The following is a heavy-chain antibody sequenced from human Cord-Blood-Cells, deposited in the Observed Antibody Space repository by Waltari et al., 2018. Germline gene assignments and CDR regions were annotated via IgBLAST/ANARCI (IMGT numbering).Heavy chain of an antibody. J-gene: IGHJ4*02. Sequence: QVQLVQSGAEVKKPGASVKVSCKVSGYTLTELSMHWVRQAPGKGLEWMGGFDPDDGEPTYEQKFQGQVTMTEDTSTDTAYMELSSLRSEDTAVYYCMASYRGPYGSGSYSDYWGQGTLVTVSS. CDR1: GYTLTELS. CDR2: FDPDDGEP. CDR3: MASYRGPYGSGSYSDY. D-gene: IGHD3-10*01. V-gene: IGHV1-24*01.